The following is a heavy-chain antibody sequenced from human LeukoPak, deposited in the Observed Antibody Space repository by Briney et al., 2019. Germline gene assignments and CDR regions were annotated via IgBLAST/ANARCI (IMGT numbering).Heavy chain of an antibody. CDR1: GFTFSSYA. Sequence: GGSLRLSCAASGFTFSSYAMSWVRQAPGKGLEWVSAISGSGGSTYYADSVKGRFTISRDNSKNTLYLQMNSLKTEDTAVNYCTTALRARFLEWLPFDYWGQGTLVTVSS. D-gene: IGHD3-3*01. CDR3: TTALRARFLEWLPFDY. V-gene: IGHV3-23*01. J-gene: IGHJ4*02. CDR2: ISGSGGST.